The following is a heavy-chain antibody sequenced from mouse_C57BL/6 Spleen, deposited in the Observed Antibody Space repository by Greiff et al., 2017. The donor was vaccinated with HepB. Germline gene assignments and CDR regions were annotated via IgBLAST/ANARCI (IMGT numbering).Heavy chain of an antibody. V-gene: IGHV2-6-1*01. CDR3: ARQYGRGVYYAMDY. Sequence: QVQLQQSGPGLVAPSQRLSITCTVSGFSLTSYGVHWVRQPPGKGLEWLVVIWSDGSTTYNSALKSRLSISKDNSKSQVFLKMNSLQTDDTAMYYCARQYGRGVYYAMDYWGQGTSVTVSS. J-gene: IGHJ4*01. CDR2: IWSDGST. D-gene: IGHD1-1*01. CDR1: GFSLTSYG.